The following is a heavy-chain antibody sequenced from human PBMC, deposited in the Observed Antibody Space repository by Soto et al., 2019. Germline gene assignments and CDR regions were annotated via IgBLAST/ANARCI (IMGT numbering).Heavy chain of an antibody. Sequence: SETLSLTCTVSGGSISSYYWSWIRQPPGKGLEWIGYIYYSGSTNYNPSLKSRVTISVDTSKNQFSLKLSSVTAADTAVYYCARQAAAGTLDYWGQGTLVTVSS. V-gene: IGHV4-59*08. J-gene: IGHJ4*02. CDR1: GGSISSYY. D-gene: IGHD6-13*01. CDR3: ARQAAAGTLDY. CDR2: IYYSGST.